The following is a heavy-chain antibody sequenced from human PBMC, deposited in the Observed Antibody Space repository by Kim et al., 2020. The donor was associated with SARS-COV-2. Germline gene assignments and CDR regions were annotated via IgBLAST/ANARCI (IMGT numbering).Heavy chain of an antibody. J-gene: IGHJ4*02. V-gene: IGHV3-30*18. CDR3: AKDYYDSSGYYYPGRGLFDY. D-gene: IGHD3-22*01. Sequence: GGSLRLSCAASGFTFSSYGMHWVRQAPGKGLEWVAVISYDGSNKYYADSVKGRFTISRDNSKNTLYLQMNSLGAEDTAVYYCAKDYYDSSGYYYPGRGLFDYWGQGTLVTVSS. CDR1: GFTFSSYG. CDR2: ISYDGSNK.